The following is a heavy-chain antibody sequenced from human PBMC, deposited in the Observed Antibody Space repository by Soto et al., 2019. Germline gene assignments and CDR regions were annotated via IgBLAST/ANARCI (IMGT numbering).Heavy chain of an antibody. J-gene: IGHJ4*01. CDR1: GFTFSKYT. D-gene: IGHD1-1*01. Sequence: QVQLVESGGGVVQPGRSLILSCAASGFTFSKYTMFWVRQAPGKGLDWMAIISFDGTNKFYSDSVKGRFTISRDNSGNTLYLQMDSLRAEDTALYYCARDSYSFAGTGRSGGYFDFWGQGTLVTVSS. CDR2: ISFDGTNK. CDR3: ARDSYSFAGTGRSGGYFDF. V-gene: IGHV3-30*04.